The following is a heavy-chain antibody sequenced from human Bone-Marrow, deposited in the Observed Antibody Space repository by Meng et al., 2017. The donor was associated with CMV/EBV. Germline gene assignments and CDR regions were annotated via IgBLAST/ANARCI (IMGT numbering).Heavy chain of an antibody. V-gene: IGHV1-69*05. CDR1: GGTFSSYA. Sequence: SVKVSCKASGGTFSSYAISWVRQAPGQGLEWMGGIIPIFGTANYAQKFQGRVTITTDESTSTAYMELSSLRSEDTAVYYCARGWCSSTSCYHGDDAFDIWGQGPMVTVSS. J-gene: IGHJ3*02. CDR2: IIPIFGTA. D-gene: IGHD2-2*01. CDR3: ARGWCSSTSCYHGDDAFDI.